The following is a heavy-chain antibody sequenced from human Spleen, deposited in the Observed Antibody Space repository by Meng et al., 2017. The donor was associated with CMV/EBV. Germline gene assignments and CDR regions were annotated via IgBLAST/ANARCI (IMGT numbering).Heavy chain of an antibody. J-gene: IGHJ4*02. CDR2: IYSDDTT. Sequence: GESLKISCAASGFFVRSNYMSWVRQAPGKGLEWVSVIYSDDTTYYADSVKGRFTISRDNSKNTLYLQMNSLRAGDTAVYYCAKESERWLQSPLDYWGQGTLVTVSS. D-gene: IGHD5-24*01. CDR1: GFFVRSNY. V-gene: IGHV3-53*01. CDR3: AKESERWLQSPLDY.